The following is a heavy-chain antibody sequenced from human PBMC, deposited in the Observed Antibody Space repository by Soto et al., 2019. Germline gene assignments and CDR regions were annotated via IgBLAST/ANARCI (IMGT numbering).Heavy chain of an antibody. CDR3: SRVDPGETSPFDH. D-gene: IGHD3-10*01. CDR1: GYTFTSYY. V-gene: IGHV1-46*03. Sequence: ASVKVSCKASGYTFTSYYLHWVRQAPGQGLEWMGWINPFDGSRMFAQSFQGRVTFTRDTSTSTVYMELSGLRSDDTAVYYCSRVDPGETSPFDHWGQGTLVTVSS. J-gene: IGHJ4*02. CDR2: INPFDGSR.